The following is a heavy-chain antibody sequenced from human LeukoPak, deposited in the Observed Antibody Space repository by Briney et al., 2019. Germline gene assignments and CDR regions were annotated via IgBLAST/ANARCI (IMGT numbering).Heavy chain of an antibody. CDR1: GYTYTSYG. CDR2: FDPEDGET. CDR3: ATVVCSGGSCYLDY. D-gene: IGHD2-15*01. J-gene: IGHJ4*02. V-gene: IGHV1-24*01. Sequence: GASVKVSCKASGYTYTSYGISWVRQAPGQGLEWMGGFDPEDGETIYAQKFQGRVTMTEDTSTDTAYMELSSLRSEDTAVYYCATVVCSGGSCYLDYWGQGTLVTVSS.